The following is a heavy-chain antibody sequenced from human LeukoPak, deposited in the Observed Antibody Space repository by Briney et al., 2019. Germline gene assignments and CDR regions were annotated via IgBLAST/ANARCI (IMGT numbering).Heavy chain of an antibody. CDR3: AKTDCTSTSCYIGWFDP. CDR2: ISPSGDNT. D-gene: IGHD2-2*02. Sequence: GGSLRLSCAASGFTFSSYGMSWVRQAPGKGLEWVSTISPSGDNTFYADSMKGRFTISRDNSRNTLYLQVNTLRAADTALYYCAKTDCTSTSCYIGWFDPWGQGTLVTVSS. CDR1: GFTFSSYG. J-gene: IGHJ5*02. V-gene: IGHV3-23*01.